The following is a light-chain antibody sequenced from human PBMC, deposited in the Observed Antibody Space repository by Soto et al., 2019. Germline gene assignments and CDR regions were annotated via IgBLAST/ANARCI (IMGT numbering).Light chain of an antibody. CDR3: QQYENLPP. Sequence: MTQSPASLSASPGERVTLSCRASQNIRSSLAWYPQKPGRAPKLLIYDASNLEAGVPSRFRGSGSGTDFTFTISRLQPEDIATYYCQQYENLPPFGQGTRLAI. CDR2: DAS. CDR1: QNIRSS. V-gene: IGKV1-33*01. J-gene: IGKJ5*01.